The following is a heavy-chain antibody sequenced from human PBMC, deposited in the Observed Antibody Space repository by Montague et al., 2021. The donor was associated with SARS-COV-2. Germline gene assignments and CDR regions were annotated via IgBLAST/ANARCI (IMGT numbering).Heavy chain of an antibody. CDR3: ARARTRITMIVVVIDAFDI. V-gene: IGHV4-31*03. CDR1: GGSISSGGYY. Sequence: TLSLTCTVSGGSISSGGYYWSWIRQHPGKGLEWIGYIYYSGSTYYNPSLKSRVTISVDTPKNQFSLKLSSVTAADTAVYYCARARTRITMIVVVIDAFDIWGQGTMVTVSS. J-gene: IGHJ3*02. CDR2: IYYSGST. D-gene: IGHD3-22*01.